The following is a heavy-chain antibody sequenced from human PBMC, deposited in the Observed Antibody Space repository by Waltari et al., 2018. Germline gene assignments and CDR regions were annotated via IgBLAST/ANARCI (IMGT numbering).Heavy chain of an antibody. CDR1: GGSISSGGYY. CDR3: ARVSWERDGYNRGFDY. CDR2: IYYSGST. J-gene: IGHJ4*02. V-gene: IGHV4-31*03. D-gene: IGHD5-12*01. Sequence: QVQLQESGPGLVKPSQTLSLTFTVSGGSISSGGYYWSWIRQHPGKGLEWIGYIYYSGSTYYNPSLKSRVTISVDTSKNQFSLKLSSVTAADTAVYYCARVSWERDGYNRGFDYWGQGTLVTVSS.